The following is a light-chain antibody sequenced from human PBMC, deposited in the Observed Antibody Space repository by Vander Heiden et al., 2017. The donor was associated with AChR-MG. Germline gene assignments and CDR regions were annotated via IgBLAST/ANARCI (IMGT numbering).Light chain of an antibody. CDR1: QSISSY. J-gene: IGKJ4*01. CDR3: QQSYSIPLT. V-gene: IGKV1-39*01. Sequence: DIQMTQSPSSLSASIGDRVTITCRASQSISSYLNWYQQKPGKAPKVLIYAVSSLQSGVTSRFSGSGSGTDFTLTISSLQPEDFATYYCQQSYSIPLTFGGGTKVEIK. CDR2: AVS.